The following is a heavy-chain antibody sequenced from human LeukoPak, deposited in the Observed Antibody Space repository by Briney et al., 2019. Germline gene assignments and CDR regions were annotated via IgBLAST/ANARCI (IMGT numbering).Heavy chain of an antibody. CDR3: ARWSVSQDRDYQEDYFDY. CDR2: ISSSGRTI. Sequence: PGGSLRLSCAASGFSFSSFAMTWVRQAPGKGLEWVSYISSSGRTIYYVDSVKGRFTISRDNAKNSLYLQMNSLRAEDTAVYYCARWSVSQDRDYQEDYFDYWGQGTLVTVSS. J-gene: IGHJ4*02. CDR1: GFSFSSFA. V-gene: IGHV3-48*04. D-gene: IGHD4-17*01.